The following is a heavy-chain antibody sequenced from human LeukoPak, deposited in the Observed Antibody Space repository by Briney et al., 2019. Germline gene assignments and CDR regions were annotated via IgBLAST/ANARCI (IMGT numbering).Heavy chain of an antibody. Sequence: GGSLRLSCAASGFTFSSYWMHWVRQAPGKGLVWVSRINTDGSSTSYADSVKGRFTISRDNAKNTLYLQMNSLRAEDTAVYYCTRAGITGTENDYWGQGTLVTVSS. D-gene: IGHD1-20*01. V-gene: IGHV3-74*01. CDR1: GFTFSSYW. CDR2: INTDGSST. J-gene: IGHJ4*02. CDR3: TRAGITGTENDY.